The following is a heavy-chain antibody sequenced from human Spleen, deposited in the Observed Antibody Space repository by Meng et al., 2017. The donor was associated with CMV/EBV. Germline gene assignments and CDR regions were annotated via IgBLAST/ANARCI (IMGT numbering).Heavy chain of an antibody. J-gene: IGHJ5*02. Sequence: SGFNLSDYYMSWIRQAAGKGLEWISYISATSRAISYAEPVKGRFTISRDNAKNSVYLQMNSLSAEDTAVYYCARDPAAGSTRGWFDPWGQGTLVTVSS. CDR1: GFNLSDYY. V-gene: IGHV3-11*01. CDR3: ARDPAAGSTRGWFDP. CDR2: ISATSRAI. D-gene: IGHD6-13*01.